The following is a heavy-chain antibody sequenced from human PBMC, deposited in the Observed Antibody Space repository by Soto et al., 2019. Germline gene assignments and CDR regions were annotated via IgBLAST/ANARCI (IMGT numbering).Heavy chain of an antibody. CDR3: ARSMVVVTALDY. V-gene: IGHV1-3*05. CDR2: INAGNGNT. CDR1: GYTFTSYA. J-gene: IGHJ4*02. Sequence: QVQLVQSGAEEKKPGPSVKVSCKASGYTFTSYAMHWVRQAPGQRLEWMGRINAGNGNTRYSQKFQGRVTITRDTSASTAYMELSSLRSEDTAVYYCARSMVVVTALDYWGQRTLGTGPS. D-gene: IGHD2-21*02.